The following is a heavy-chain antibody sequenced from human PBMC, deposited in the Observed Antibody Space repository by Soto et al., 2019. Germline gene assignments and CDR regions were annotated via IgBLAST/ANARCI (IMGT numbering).Heavy chain of an antibody. CDR3: ARGRHWLDY. CDR1: GGSIRNYY. CDR2: IDYTGST. D-gene: IGHD6-19*01. J-gene: IGHJ4*02. Sequence: QVQLQESGPGLVKPSATLSLTCTVSGGSIRNYYWSWIRQPPGKGLEWIGYIDYTGSTNYNPSIKSRVTISVDTSENQFSLRLSSVTAADTAIYYCARGRHWLDYWGQGTLVTVSS. V-gene: IGHV4-59*01.